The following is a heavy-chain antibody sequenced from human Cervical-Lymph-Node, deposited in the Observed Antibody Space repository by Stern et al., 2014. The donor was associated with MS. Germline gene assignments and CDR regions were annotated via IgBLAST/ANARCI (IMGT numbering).Heavy chain of an antibody. V-gene: IGHV7-4-1*02. CDR1: GYNLTTYA. J-gene: IGHJ4*02. Sequence: VQLVQSGSELKKPGASVKGSCKASGYNLTTYAINWVRQAPGQGLEWMGWINTKTGNPTFAQGFTGRFVFSLDTSINTAYLQIISLKADDSAVYYCATWGAGSSPPLFYWGQGTLVTVSS. CDR3: ATWGAGSSPPLFY. D-gene: IGHD6-6*01. CDR2: INTKTGNP.